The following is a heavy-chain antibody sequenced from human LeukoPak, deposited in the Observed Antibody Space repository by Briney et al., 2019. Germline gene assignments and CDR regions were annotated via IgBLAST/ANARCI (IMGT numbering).Heavy chain of an antibody. CDR1: GGSIMTTNW. D-gene: IGHD1-26*01. V-gene: IGHV4-4*02. CDR3: TRESGAFSPFGF. Sequence: PSGTLSLTCDVSGGSIMTTNWWSWVRQPPNKGLEWIGEVHLSGATNYNPSLESRVTMSIDTSKNHLSLELTSVTAADTAMCYCTRESGAFSPFGFWGQGTLVTVSS. CDR2: VHLSGAT. J-gene: IGHJ4*02.